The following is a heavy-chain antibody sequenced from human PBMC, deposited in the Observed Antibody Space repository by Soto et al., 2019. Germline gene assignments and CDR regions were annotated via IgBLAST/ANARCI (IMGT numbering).Heavy chain of an antibody. D-gene: IGHD6-25*01. CDR2: IYYTGST. CDR3: AKVVSGGPLDY. J-gene: IGHJ4*02. Sequence: SETLSLTCTVSGVSINNYYWTWIRQPPGKRLEWIGAIYYTGSTTYNASLRSRVTFSVDTSKNQFSLSLTSVTAADTAVYFCAKVVSGGPLDYWGQGTLVTVSP. CDR1: GVSINNYY. V-gene: IGHV4-59*01.